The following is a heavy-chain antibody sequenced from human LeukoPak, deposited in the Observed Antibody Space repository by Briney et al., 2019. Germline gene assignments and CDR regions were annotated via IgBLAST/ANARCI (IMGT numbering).Heavy chain of an antibody. Sequence: ASVTVSCKASGYTFTGYYMHWVRQAPGQGLEWMGWINPNSGGTNYAQRFQGRVTMTRDTSISTAYMELSRLRSDDTAVYYCAREMTNYYGSGSYYNIFDYWGQGTLVTVSS. D-gene: IGHD3-10*01. CDR1: GYTFTGYY. CDR3: AREMTNYYGSGSYYNIFDY. J-gene: IGHJ4*02. V-gene: IGHV1-2*02. CDR2: INPNSGGT.